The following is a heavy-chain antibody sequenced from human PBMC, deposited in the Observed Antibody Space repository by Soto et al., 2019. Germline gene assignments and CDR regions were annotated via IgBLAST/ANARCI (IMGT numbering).Heavy chain of an antibody. D-gene: IGHD3-10*01. V-gene: IGHV3-66*01. CDR3: ARDLAGEAFDI. Sequence: GSLRLSCAASGFTVSSNYMSWVRQAPGKGLEWVSVIYSGGSTYYADSVKGRFTISRDNSKNTLYLQMNSLRAEDTAVYYCARDLAGEAFDIWGQGTMVTVSS. CDR1: GFTVSSNY. J-gene: IGHJ3*02. CDR2: IYSGGST.